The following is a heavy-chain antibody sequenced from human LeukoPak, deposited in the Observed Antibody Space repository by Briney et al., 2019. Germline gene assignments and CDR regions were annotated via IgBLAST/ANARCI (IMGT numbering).Heavy chain of an antibody. J-gene: IGHJ5*02. CDR3: ARESGGWFDP. D-gene: IGHD1-26*01. V-gene: IGHV4-59*01. CDR2: IYYSGST. CDR1: GGSISNYY. Sequence: LETLSLTCTVSGGSISNYYWSWIRQPPGKGLEWIGYIYYSGSTNYNPSLKSRVTMSVDTSNNQFSLKLSSVTAADTAVYYCARESGGWFDPWGQGTLVTVSS.